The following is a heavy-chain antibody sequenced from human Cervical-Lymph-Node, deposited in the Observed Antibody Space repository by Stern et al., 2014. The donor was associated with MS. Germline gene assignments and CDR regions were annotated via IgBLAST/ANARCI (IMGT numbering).Heavy chain of an antibody. J-gene: IGHJ4*02. CDR1: GFTISEYW. D-gene: IGHD1-7*01. CDR3: ANWNYLL. V-gene: IGHV3-74*01. Sequence: EVQLVESGGGLVQPGGSLRLSCEASGFTISEYWMHWVRQAPGKGLLWVSGINSDVNVTHYADFVEGRFTISRDNAKNTVYLQLNNLRVEDTAVYYCANWNYLLWGQGTLVTVSS. CDR2: INSDVNVT.